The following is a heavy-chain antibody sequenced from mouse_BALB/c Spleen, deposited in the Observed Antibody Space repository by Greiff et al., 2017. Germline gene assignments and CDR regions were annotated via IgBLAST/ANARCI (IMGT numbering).Heavy chain of an antibody. CDR3: ARGGIYYGDY. CDR2: INPSNGRT. D-gene: IGHD2-1*01. Sequence: QVQLQQPGAELVKPGASVKLSCKASGYTFTSYWMHWVKQRPGQGLEWIGEINPSNGRTNYNEKFKSKATLTVDKSSSTAYMQLSSLTSEDSAVYYCARGGIYYGDYWGQGTTLTVSS. J-gene: IGHJ2*01. V-gene: IGHV1S81*02. CDR1: GYTFTSYW.